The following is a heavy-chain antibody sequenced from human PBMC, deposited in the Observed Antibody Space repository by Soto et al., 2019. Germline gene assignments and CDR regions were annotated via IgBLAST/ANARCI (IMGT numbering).Heavy chain of an antibody. CDR2: IYNSGST. CDR3: ARGGGSFNLDY. V-gene: IGHV4-4*07. J-gene: IGHJ4*02. Sequence: TSETLSLTCTVSGGSISNYYWSWIRQPAGKGLEWIGRIYNSGSTKYNPSLKSRVTMSDDTSKNQFSLNLISVTAADTAVYYCARGGGSFNLDYWGLGTLVTVSS. D-gene: IGHD1-26*01. CDR1: GGSISNYY.